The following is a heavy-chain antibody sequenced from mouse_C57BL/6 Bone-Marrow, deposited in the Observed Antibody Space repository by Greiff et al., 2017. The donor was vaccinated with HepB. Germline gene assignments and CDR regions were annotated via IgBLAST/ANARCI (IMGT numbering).Heavy chain of an antibody. CDR3: ARTYYYGSSFDY. CDR2: INPNNGGT. Sequence: VQLQQSGPELVKPGASVKISCKASGYTFTDYYMNWVKQSHGKSLEWIGDINPNNGGTSYNQKFKGKATLTVDQSSSTAYMELRSLTSEDSAVYYCARTYYYGSSFDYWGQGTTLTVSS. D-gene: IGHD1-1*01. V-gene: IGHV1-26*01. J-gene: IGHJ2*01. CDR1: GYTFTDYY.